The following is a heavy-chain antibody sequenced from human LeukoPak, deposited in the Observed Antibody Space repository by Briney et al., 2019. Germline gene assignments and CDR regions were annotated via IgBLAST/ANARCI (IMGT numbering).Heavy chain of an antibody. V-gene: IGHV3-7*01. J-gene: IGHJ4*02. CDR2: TKQDGSEK. Sequence: GGSLRLSCAASGFTFSSYWMSWVRQAPGKGLEWVANTKQDGSEKYYVDSVKGRFTISRDNAKNSLYLQMNSLRAEDTAVYYCASLLRPYYDFWSGHDYWGQGTLVTVSS. D-gene: IGHD3-3*01. CDR3: ASLLRPYYDFWSGHDY. CDR1: GFTFSSYW.